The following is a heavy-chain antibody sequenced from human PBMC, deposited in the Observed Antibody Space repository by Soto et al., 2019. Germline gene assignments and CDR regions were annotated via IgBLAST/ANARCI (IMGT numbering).Heavy chain of an antibody. V-gene: IGHV1-69*12. Sequence: QVQLVQSGAEVKKPWSSVKVSCKASGGTFSSYAISWVRQAPGQGLEWMGGIIPIFGTADYAQKFQGRVMITADESTSTAYMEMNSLRSEDTAVYYCASPGGSYYGGVVFWGQGTVVTVSS. CDR1: GGTFSSYA. CDR3: ASPGGSYYGGVVF. CDR2: IIPIFGTA. J-gene: IGHJ4*02. D-gene: IGHD1-26*01.